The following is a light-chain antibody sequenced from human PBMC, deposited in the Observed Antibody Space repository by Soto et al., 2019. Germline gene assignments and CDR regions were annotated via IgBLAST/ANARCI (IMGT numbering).Light chain of an antibody. CDR2: GNS. CDR3: QSYDSSLSAVV. Sequence: QSALTQPPSVSGAPGQRVTISCTGSSSNIGAGYDVKWYQQLPGTAPKLLIHGNSNRPSGVPDRFSGSKSGTSASLAITGLQAEDEADYYCQSYDSSLSAVVFGGGTKVTVL. V-gene: IGLV1-40*01. J-gene: IGLJ2*01. CDR1: SSNIGAGYD.